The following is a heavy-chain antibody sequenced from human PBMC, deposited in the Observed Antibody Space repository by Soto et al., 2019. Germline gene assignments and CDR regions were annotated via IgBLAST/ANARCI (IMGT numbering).Heavy chain of an antibody. CDR1: VFTFSDSH. D-gene: IGHD3-22*01. V-gene: IGHV3-11*01. J-gene: IGHJ4*02. Sequence: GGSLRLSCAASVFTFSDSHMSWIRQAPGKGLEWVSYISSSDSIIYYSDSVKGRFIISRDNSKNSLYLQMNSLRAEDTAVYYCARDLGYYDSRGYFDYWGQGTMVTVSS. CDR2: ISSSDSII. CDR3: ARDLGYYDSRGYFDY.